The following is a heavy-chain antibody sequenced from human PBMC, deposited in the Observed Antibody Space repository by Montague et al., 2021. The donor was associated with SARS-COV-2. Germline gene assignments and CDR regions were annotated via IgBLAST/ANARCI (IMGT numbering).Heavy chain of an antibody. D-gene: IGHD3-22*01. J-gene: IGHJ3*02. Sequence: PALVKPTQTLTLTCTFSGFSLSTSGVGVGWIRQPPGKALEWLALIYWDDDKRYSPSLKSRLTITKDTSKNQVVLTMTNMDSVDTATYYCAHDRVTMIVVAKADAFDIWGQGTMVTVSS. CDR2: IYWDDDK. CDR3: AHDRVTMIVVAKADAFDI. CDR1: GFSLSTSGVG. V-gene: IGHV2-5*02.